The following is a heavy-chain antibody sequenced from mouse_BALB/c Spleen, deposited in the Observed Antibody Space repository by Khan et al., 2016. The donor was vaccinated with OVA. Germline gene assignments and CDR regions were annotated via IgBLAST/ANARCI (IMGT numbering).Heavy chain of an antibody. CDR1: GFSLSRYN. Sequence: VKLLESGPGLVAPSQSLSITCTVSGFSLSRYNIHWVRQPPGKGLEWLGIIWGGGGTDYNSTLKSRLSISKDNSKNQVFLKMNSLQTDDTAMYFCARAKYRYDGYYAMDYWGQGTSVTVSS. V-gene: IGHV2-6-4*01. D-gene: IGHD2-14*01. CDR3: ARAKYRYDGYYAMDY. CDR2: IWGGGGT. J-gene: IGHJ4*01.